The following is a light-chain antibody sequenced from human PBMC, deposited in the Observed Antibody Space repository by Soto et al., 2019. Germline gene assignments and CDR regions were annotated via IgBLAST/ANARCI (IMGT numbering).Light chain of an antibody. V-gene: IGKV1-5*03. CDR2: KAS. J-gene: IGKJ4*01. CDR1: QSISSW. CDR3: QHYNTSPLT. Sequence: DLQMTQSSSTLSASVGDRVTITCRASQSISSWLAWYQQKPGKAPKLLIYKASSLESGVPSRFSGSGSVTEFTLTISSLQPYDFATYYCQHYNTSPLTFGGGTKVEIK.